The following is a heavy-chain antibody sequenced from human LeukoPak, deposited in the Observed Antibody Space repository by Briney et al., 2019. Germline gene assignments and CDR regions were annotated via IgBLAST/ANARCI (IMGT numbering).Heavy chain of an antibody. J-gene: IGHJ5*02. CDR1: GFTLSSYW. Sequence: PGGSLRLSCAAYGFTLSSYWMRWVRQARGKGLEWVVNIKKDGSEKNYVESVKGRFTISRDNAKNSLYLQMNSLRAEDTAVYYCARDESCSSTSCYEAHNWFDPWGQGTLVTVSS. CDR3: ARDESCSSTSCYEAHNWFDP. CDR2: IKKDGSEK. D-gene: IGHD2-2*01. V-gene: IGHV3-7*01.